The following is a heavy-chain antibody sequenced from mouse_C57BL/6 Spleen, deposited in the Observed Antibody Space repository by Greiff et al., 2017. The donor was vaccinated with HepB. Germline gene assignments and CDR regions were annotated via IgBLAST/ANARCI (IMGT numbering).Heavy chain of an antibody. V-gene: IGHV1-15*01. J-gene: IGHJ4*01. CDR1: GYTFTDYE. D-gene: IGHD2-4*01. CDR2: IDPETGGT. Sequence: VQLQESGAELVRPGASVTLSCKASGYTFTDYEMHWVKQTPVHGLEWIGAIDPETGGTAYNQKFKGKAILTADKSSSTAYMELRSLTSEDSAVYYCTRPRLRYAMDYWGQGTSVTVSS. CDR3: TRPRLRYAMDY.